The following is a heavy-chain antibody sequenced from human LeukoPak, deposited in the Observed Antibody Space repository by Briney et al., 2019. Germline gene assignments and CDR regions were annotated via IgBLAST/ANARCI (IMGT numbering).Heavy chain of an antibody. J-gene: IGHJ5*02. CDR1: GFTFSSYE. D-gene: IGHD5-12*01. CDR3: ARVATGSNWFDP. CDR2: ISSSGSTI. V-gene: IGHV3-48*03. Sequence: GGSLRLSCAASGFTFSSYEMNWVRRAPRKGLEWVSYISSSGSTIYYADSVKGRFTISRDNAKNSLYLQMNSLRAEDTAVYYCARVATGSNWFDPWGQGTLVTVSS.